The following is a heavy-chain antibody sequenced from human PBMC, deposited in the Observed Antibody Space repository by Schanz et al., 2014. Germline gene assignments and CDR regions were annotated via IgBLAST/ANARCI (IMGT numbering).Heavy chain of an antibody. CDR1: GFNFSSYG. D-gene: IGHD6-13*01. CDR2: ISGDGSNH. CDR3: AKEKEEVTANGSFFGY. Sequence: QVQLVESGGGVVQPGRSLRLSCAASGFNFSSYGMHWVRQAPGKGLEWVAVISGDGSNHYYPDSVKGRFTISRDNSKNTLYLQMNSLRSVNTAVYYCAKEKEEVTANGSFFGYWGQGTLVTVSS. V-gene: IGHV3-30*18. J-gene: IGHJ4*02.